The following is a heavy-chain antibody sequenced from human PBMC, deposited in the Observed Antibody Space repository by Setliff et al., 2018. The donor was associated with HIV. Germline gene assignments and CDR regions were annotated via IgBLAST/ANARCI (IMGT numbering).Heavy chain of an antibody. J-gene: IGHJ5*02. CDR3: ARDFGGYCSSMSCPGLFDP. V-gene: IGHV3-48*03. Sequence: GGSLRLSCAASGFTFSNYEMNWVRQAPGKGLEWVSYISSSGTTIYYADSVKGRFTISRDNAKNSLYLQMSSLRSEDTAVYYCARDFGGYCSSMSCPGLFDPWGQGTLVTVSS. CDR1: GFTFSNYE. D-gene: IGHD2-2*01. CDR2: ISSSGTTI.